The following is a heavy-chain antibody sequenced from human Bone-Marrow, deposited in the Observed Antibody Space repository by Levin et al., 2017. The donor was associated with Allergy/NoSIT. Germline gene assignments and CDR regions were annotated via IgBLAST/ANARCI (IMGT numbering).Heavy chain of an antibody. J-gene: IGHJ6*02. V-gene: IGHV4-61*01. CDR1: GDSVSTNTNY. Sequence: TSETLSLTCIVSGDSVSTNTNYWSWIRQPPGKGLEWIGFIYFSGRTSHNPSLKSRVTMSVDTSKNQFSLILNSVTAADTAVYYCARSRHDYSNRPYYYAMDVWGQGTTVTVSS. CDR2: IYFSGRT. CDR3: ARSRHDYSNRPYYYAMDV. D-gene: IGHD4-11*01.